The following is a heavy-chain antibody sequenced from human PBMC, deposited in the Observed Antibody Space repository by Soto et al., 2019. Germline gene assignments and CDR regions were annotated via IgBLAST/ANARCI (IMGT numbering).Heavy chain of an antibody. CDR2: IYWDDDK. D-gene: IGHD1-26*01. CDR1: GFSLSTSGVG. CDR3: AHRLAVGGTPRPFDY. Sequence: QITLKESGPTLVKPTQTLTLTCTFSGFSLSTSGVGVGWIRQPPGKALEWLALIYWDDDKRYSPSLKSRLTSTKDTSKNQVVLTLTNMDPVDTATYYCAHRLAVGGTPRPFDYWGQGTLVTVSS. J-gene: IGHJ4*02. V-gene: IGHV2-5*02.